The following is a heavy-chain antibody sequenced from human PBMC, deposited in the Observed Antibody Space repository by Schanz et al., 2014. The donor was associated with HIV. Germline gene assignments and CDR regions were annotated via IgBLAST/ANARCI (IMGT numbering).Heavy chain of an antibody. J-gene: IGHJ6*02. V-gene: IGHV3-23*04. Sequence: VRLVESGGGVVQPGRSLRLSCAASGFTFSSYVMSWVRQAPGKGLEWVSGISGSGGRTYYADSVKGRFTISRDNSKNTLFLQMNSLRAEDTAVYYCARVEGPPTFYYYYYGSDVWGQGTAVTVSS. D-gene: IGHD4-4*01. CDR1: GFTFSSYV. CDR3: ARVEGPPTFYYYYYGSDV. CDR2: ISGSGGRT.